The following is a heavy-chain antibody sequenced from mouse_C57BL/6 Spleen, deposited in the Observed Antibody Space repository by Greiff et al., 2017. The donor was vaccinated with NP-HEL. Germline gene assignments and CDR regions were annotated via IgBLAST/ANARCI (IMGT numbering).Heavy chain of an antibody. Sequence: VQLKESGPGLVAPSQSLSITCTVSGFSLTSYGVHWVRQPPGKGLEWLVVIWSDGSTTYNSALKSRLSISKDNSKSQVFLKMNSLQTDDTAMYYCARHRYGNYDAMDYWGQGTSVTVSS. CDR2: IWSDGST. J-gene: IGHJ4*01. CDR1: GFSLTSYG. CDR3: ARHRYGNYDAMDY. V-gene: IGHV2-6-1*01. D-gene: IGHD2-10*02.